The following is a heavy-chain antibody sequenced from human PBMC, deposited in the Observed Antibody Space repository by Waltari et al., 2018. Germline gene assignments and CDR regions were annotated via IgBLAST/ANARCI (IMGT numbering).Heavy chain of an antibody. D-gene: IGHD5-12*01. CDR2: ILYDGSNK. Sequence: QVQLVESGGGVVQPGRSLRLSCAASGFTFSSYGMHWVRQAPGKGLEWVAVILYDGSNKYYADSVKGRFTISRDNSKNTLYLQMNSLRAEDTAVYYCARSLATRYYYYGMDVWGQGTTVTVSS. V-gene: IGHV3-33*01. CDR1: GFTFSSYG. J-gene: IGHJ6*02. CDR3: ARSLATRYYYYGMDV.